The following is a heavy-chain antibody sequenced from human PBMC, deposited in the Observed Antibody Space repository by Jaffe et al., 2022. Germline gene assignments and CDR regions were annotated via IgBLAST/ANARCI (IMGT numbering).Heavy chain of an antibody. J-gene: IGHJ6*03. Sequence: EVQLVESGGGLVQPGGSLKLSCAASGFTFSGSAMHWVRQASGKGLEWVGRIRSKANSYATAYAASVKGRFTISRDDSKNTAYLQMNSLKTEDTAVYYCTLQLAPDYYYYYMDVWGKGTTVTVSS. CDR3: TLQLAPDYYYYYMDV. CDR1: GFTFSGSA. D-gene: IGHD6-13*01. CDR2: IRSKANSYAT. V-gene: IGHV3-73*02.